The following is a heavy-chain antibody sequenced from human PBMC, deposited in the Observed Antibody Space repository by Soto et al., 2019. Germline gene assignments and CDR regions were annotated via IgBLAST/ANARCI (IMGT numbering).Heavy chain of an antibody. Sequence: SETLSVTCTVSNDSISPYYWILIRQPPGKGLEWIGFIYYSGSTTYNPSLKSRVTISVDMSKNQFSLKLSSVTAADTAVYYCARRYGSAIDYWGQGTLVTVSS. CDR2: IYYSGST. J-gene: IGHJ4*02. CDR3: ARRYGSAIDY. D-gene: IGHD1-26*01. V-gene: IGHV4-59*08. CDR1: NDSISPYY.